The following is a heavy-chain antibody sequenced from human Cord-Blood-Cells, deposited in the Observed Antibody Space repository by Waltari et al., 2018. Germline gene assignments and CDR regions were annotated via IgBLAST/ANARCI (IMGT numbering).Heavy chain of an antibody. J-gene: IGHJ4*02. CDR1: GFTFSSYA. D-gene: IGHD3-10*01. V-gene: IGHV3-30*04. Sequence: QVQLVESGGGVVQPGRSLRLSCAAPGFTFSSYAMHWVRQAPGKGLGWVAVISYDGSNKYYADSVKGRFTISRDNSKNTLYLQMNSLRAEDTAVYYCARDYYGSGSYFDYWGQGTLVTVSS. CDR2: ISYDGSNK. CDR3: ARDYYGSGSYFDY.